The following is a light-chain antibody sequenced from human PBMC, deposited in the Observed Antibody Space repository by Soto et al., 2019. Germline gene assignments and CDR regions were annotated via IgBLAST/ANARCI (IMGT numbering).Light chain of an antibody. J-gene: IGKJ4*01. V-gene: IGKV1-39*01. CDR2: AAS. Sequence: QMTQSPSSLFASVGDRVTNTCRSSQSITSHLNWYQQKVGQSPKLLIYAASTLQSRVPPRFSGSGSGTEFTLTISGLRREDFATYYCQQSHSAPLTFGGGTKVEIK. CDR1: QSITSH. CDR3: QQSHSAPLT.